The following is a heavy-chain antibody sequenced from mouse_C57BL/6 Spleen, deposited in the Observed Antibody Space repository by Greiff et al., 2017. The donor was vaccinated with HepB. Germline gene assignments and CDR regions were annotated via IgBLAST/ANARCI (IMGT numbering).Heavy chain of an antibody. CDR2: ISDGGSYT. D-gene: IGHD1-1*01. V-gene: IGHV5-4*01. CDR3: AREGDFGSSYWYFDV. Sequence: EVQGVESGGGLVKPGGSLKLSCAASGFTFSSYAMSWVRQTPEKRLEWVATISDGGSYTYYPDNVKGRFTISRDNAKNNLYLHMSHLKSEDTAMYYCAREGDFGSSYWYFDVWGTGTTVTVSS. CDR1: GFTFSSYA. J-gene: IGHJ1*03.